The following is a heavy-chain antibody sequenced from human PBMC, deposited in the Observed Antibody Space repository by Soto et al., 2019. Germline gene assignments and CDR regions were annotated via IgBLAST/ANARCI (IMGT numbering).Heavy chain of an antibody. Sequence: GASVKVSCKASGYTFTSYAMHWVRQAPGQRLEWMGWINAGNGNTKYSQKFQGRVTITRDTSASTAYMELSSLRSEDTAVYYCARRYCSSTSCQEFDPWGQGTLVTVSS. CDR2: INAGNGNT. CDR3: ARRYCSSTSCQEFDP. J-gene: IGHJ5*02. CDR1: GYTFTSYA. D-gene: IGHD2-2*01. V-gene: IGHV1-3*01.